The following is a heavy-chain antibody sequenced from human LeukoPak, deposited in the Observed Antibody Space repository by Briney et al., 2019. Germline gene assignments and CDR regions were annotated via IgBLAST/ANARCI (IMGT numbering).Heavy chain of an antibody. CDR2: ISGSGGST. D-gene: IGHD6-19*01. Sequence: PGGSLRLSCAASGFTFSSYGMSWVRQAPGKGLEWVSAISGSGGSTYYADSVKGRFTISRDNSKNTLYLQMNSLRAEDTAVYYCAKVTGYSSGWYVGHFGEFDYWGQGTLVTVSS. J-gene: IGHJ4*02. CDR3: AKVTGYSSGWYVGHFGEFDY. V-gene: IGHV3-23*01. CDR1: GFTFSSYG.